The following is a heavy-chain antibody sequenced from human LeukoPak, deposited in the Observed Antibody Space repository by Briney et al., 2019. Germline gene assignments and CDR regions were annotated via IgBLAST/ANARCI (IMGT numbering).Heavy chain of an antibody. Sequence: PSETLSLTCAVYGGSFSGYYWSWIRQPPGKGLEWIGEINHSGSTNYNPSLKSRVTISVDTSKNQFSLKLSSVTAADTAVYYCAGGHVVRGVIPCDAFDIWGQGTMVTVSS. CDR1: GGSFSGYY. V-gene: IGHV4-34*01. CDR2: INHSGST. J-gene: IGHJ3*02. D-gene: IGHD3-10*01. CDR3: AGGHVVRGVIPCDAFDI.